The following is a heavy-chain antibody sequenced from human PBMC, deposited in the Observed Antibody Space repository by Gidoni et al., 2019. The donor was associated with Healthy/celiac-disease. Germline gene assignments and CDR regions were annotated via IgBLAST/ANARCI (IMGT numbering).Heavy chain of an antibody. D-gene: IGHD4-17*01. J-gene: IGHJ4*02. CDR1: GGSFSGYY. V-gene: IGHV4-34*01. Sequence: QVQLQQWGAGLLKPSETLSLTCAVYGGSFSGYYWIGEINHSGSTKSRVIISINTSKNQFSLKLSSVTAADTAVYYCARGLDYGDYGVFDYWGQGTLVTVSS. CDR3: ARGLDYGDYGVFDY. CDR2: INHSGST.